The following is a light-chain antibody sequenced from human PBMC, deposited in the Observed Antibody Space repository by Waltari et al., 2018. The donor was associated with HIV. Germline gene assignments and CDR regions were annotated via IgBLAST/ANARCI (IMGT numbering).Light chain of an antibody. CDR3: QQYSKCPPLT. V-gene: IGKV3-15*01. J-gene: IGKJ4*01. Sequence: EILMTQSPVTLSVSPGDRASLSCRASQSISTNLAWYQHKPGHAPRLLIYGASTRATGVPARFSGSGSGTEFTLTISSLQSEDFAVYYCQQYSKCPPLTFGGGTKVEIK. CDR1: QSISTN. CDR2: GAS.